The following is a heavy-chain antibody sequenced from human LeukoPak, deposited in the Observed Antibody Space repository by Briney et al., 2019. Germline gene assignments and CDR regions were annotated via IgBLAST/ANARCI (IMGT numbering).Heavy chain of an antibody. CDR2: INPNSGGT. CDR1: GYTFTGYY. D-gene: IGHD4-17*01. Sequence: ASVKVSCKASGYTFTGYYMHWVRQAPGQGLEWMGWINPNSGGTNYAQRFQGWVTMTRDTSISTAYMELSRLRSDDTAVYYCARGSRDYGDQYKLYDAFDIWGQGTMVTVSS. CDR3: ARGSRDYGDQYKLYDAFDI. J-gene: IGHJ3*02. V-gene: IGHV1-2*04.